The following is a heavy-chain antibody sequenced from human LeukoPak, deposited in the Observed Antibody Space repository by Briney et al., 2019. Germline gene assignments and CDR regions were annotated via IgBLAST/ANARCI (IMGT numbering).Heavy chain of an antibody. J-gene: IGHJ2*01. CDR3: ARVPDSSGYYSYYWYFDL. CDR2: IIPIFGTA. V-gene: IGHV1-69*13. CDR1: GYTFTSYD. Sequence: SVKVSCKASGYTFTSYDINWVRQAPGQGLEWMGGIIPIFGTANYAQKFQGRVTITADESTSTAYMELSSLRSEDTAVYYCARVPDSSGYYSYYWYFDLWGRGTLVTVSS. D-gene: IGHD3-22*01.